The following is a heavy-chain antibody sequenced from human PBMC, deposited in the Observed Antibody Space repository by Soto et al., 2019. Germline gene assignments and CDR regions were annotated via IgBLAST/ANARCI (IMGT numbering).Heavy chain of an antibody. V-gene: IGHV4-34*01. CDR3: ARGTTVSPGMDV. J-gene: IGHJ6*02. CDR2: INHSGST. CDR1: GGSFSGYY. D-gene: IGHD4-17*01. Sequence: SETLSLTCAVYGGSFSGYYWSWIRQPPGKGLEWIGEINHSGSTSYNPSLKSRVTISVDTSKNQFSLKLSSVTAADTAVYYCARGTTVSPGMDVWGQGTTVTVSS.